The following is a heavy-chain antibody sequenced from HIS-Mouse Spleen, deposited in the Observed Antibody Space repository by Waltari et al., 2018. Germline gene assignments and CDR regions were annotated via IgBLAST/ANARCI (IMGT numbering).Heavy chain of an antibody. CDR2: IYYSGST. V-gene: IGHV4-31*03. CDR3: ATHLDYGYDY. CDR1: GGSIRSGGYY. Sequence: QVQLQESGPGLVKASQTLSFTCTVSGGSIRSGGYYWSWIRQHPGKGLEWIGYIYYSGSTYYNPSLKSRVTISVDTSKNQFSLKLSSVTAADTAVYYCATHLDYGYDYWGQGTLVTVSS. D-gene: IGHD3-10*01. J-gene: IGHJ4*02.